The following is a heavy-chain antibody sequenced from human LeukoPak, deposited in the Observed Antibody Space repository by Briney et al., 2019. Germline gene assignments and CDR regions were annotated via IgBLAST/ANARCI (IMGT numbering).Heavy chain of an antibody. V-gene: IGHV1-2*02. CDR1: GYTFTDYY. J-gene: IGHJ6*03. CDR3: ARGGVPAAIKGYYYYYYMDV. CDR2: INPNSGGT. Sequence: GASVKVSCKASGYTFTDYYIHWVRQAPGQGLEWMGWINPNSGGTNYAQKFQGRVTMTRDTSISTAYMELSRLRSDDTAVYYCARGGVPAAIKGYYYYYYMDVWGKGTTVTVSS. D-gene: IGHD2-2*02.